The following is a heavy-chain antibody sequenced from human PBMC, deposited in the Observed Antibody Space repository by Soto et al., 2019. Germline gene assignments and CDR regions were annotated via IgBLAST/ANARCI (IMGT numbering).Heavy chain of an antibody. J-gene: IGHJ4*02. D-gene: IGHD6-19*01. CDR2: MNPNSGNT. CDR3: ARPPGYISDWYYFDL. Sequence: GSSVKVSCKASGYTFTSYDINWVRQATGQGLEWMGWMNPNSGNTGYAQKFQGRVTMTRNTSLSTAYMELRSLRSEDTAVYYCARPPGYISDWYYFDLWGQGTLVTVSS. CDR1: GYTFTSYD. V-gene: IGHV1-8*01.